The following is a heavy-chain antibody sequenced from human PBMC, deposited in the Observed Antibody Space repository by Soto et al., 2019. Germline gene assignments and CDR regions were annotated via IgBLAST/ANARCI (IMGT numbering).Heavy chain of an antibody. CDR1: GYTFTSYA. J-gene: IGHJ4*02. Sequence: ASVKVSCKASGYTFTSYAMHWVRQAPGQRLEWMGWINTGNGNTKYSQKLQGRLTITRDTSASTAYMELSSLRSEDTAVYYCARVIPVAVYFDYWGQGTLVTLSS. CDR2: INTGNGNT. D-gene: IGHD6-19*01. V-gene: IGHV1-3*04. CDR3: ARVIPVAVYFDY.